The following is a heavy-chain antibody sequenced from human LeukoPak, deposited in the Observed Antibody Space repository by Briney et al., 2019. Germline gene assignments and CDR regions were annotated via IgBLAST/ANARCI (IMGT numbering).Heavy chain of an antibody. D-gene: IGHD3-22*01. Sequence: SATLSPTRTVPGGSIPSGSYYWGWIRPPPGKGLEWIGSTYYSRSTYYNPSLKSRVTISVDTSKNQFSLKLSSVTAAGTAVYYCAVSSPHYYDSSGAQPLDYWGQGTLVTVSS. CDR2: TYYSRST. V-gene: IGHV4-39*07. J-gene: IGHJ4*02. CDR1: GGSIPSGSYY. CDR3: AVSSPHYYDSSGAQPLDY.